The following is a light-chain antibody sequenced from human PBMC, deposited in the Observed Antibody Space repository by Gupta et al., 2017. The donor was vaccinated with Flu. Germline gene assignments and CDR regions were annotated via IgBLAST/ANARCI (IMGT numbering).Light chain of an antibody. CDR2: DAS. CDR1: QSVSSY. Sequence: IVLIQSPATLSFSPGERATLYCRASQSVSSYLAWYQQKPGQAPRLLIYDASNRATGIPARFSGSGSGTDFTLTISSLEPEDFAVYYCQQRSNWPRTFGGGTKVEIK. CDR3: QQRSNWPRT. V-gene: IGKV3-11*01. J-gene: IGKJ4*02.